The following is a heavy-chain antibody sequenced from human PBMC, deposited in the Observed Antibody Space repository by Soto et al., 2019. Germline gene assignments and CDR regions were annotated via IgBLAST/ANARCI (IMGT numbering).Heavy chain of an antibody. V-gene: IGHV1-18*01. CDR2: ISLYSDGT. CDR1: GYTFPNYG. J-gene: IGHJ5*02. D-gene: IGHD2-2*01. Sequence: ASVKVSCKTSGYTFPNYGITWVRQAPGQPLEWLGWISLYSDGTNYAQKFQGRVSMTTDTSTTTAYMELRSLRSDDTAVYYCARVVPGADAWFGPWGQGTLVTVSS. CDR3: ARVVPGADAWFGP.